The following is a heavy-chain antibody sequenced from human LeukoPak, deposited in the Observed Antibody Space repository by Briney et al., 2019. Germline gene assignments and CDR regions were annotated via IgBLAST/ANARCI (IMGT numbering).Heavy chain of an antibody. CDR1: GFTFSSYA. V-gene: IGHV3-23*01. D-gene: IGHD1-7*01. J-gene: IGHJ4*02. CDR2: ILPSGDKT. CDR3: AKRGMSGTKEFDY. Sequence: GGSLRLSCAASGFTFSSYAMSWVRQAPGKGLEWVAAILPSGDKTYYADSVKGRFTISRDNSKTTLYLQMNSLRAEDTAVYFCAKRGMSGTKEFDYWGQGSLVTVSS.